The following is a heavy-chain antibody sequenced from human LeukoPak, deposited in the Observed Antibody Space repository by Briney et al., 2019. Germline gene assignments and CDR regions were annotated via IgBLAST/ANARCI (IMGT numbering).Heavy chain of an antibody. V-gene: IGHV4-39*07. CDR2: IHYTGTT. Sequence: PSETLSLTCTVSGGSISISRHYWAWIRQPPGKGLDWIGTIHYTGTTYYNLSLRSRVSISVDRSTNQFSLRVSPVTAADTAVYYCARYGNSAVYWGQGTLVTVSS. CDR3: ARYGNSAVY. CDR1: GGSISISRHY. D-gene: IGHD4-23*01. J-gene: IGHJ4*02.